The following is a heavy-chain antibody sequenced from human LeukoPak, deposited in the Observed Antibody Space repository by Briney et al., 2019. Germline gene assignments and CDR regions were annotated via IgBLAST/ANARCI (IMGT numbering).Heavy chain of an antibody. D-gene: IGHD3-10*02. CDR3: AELGITMIGGV. J-gene: IGHJ6*04. V-gene: IGHV3-48*03. Sequence: AGGSLRLSCAGSGFTFSSYEMNWVRQAPGKGLEWVPYISSSGSTIYYADSVKGRFTISRDNAKNSLYLQMNSLRAEDTAVYYSAELGITMIGGVWGKGTTVTISS. CDR2: ISSSGSTI. CDR1: GFTFSSYE.